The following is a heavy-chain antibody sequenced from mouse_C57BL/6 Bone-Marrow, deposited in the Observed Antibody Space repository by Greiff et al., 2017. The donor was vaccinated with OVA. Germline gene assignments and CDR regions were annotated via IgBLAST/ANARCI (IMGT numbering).Heavy chain of an antibody. Sequence: LQESGAELAQPGASVKLSCTASGYTFTSYWMHWLKQRPGPGLEWIGYINPSSGYTKYNQYFKDKVTLTADKSSSPAYMQLSSLTYEDSSVYYCARDDYGPSFAYWGQGTLVTVSA. CDR1: GYTFTSYW. CDR3: ARDDYGPSFAY. D-gene: IGHD2-4*01. CDR2: INPSSGYT. V-gene: IGHV1-7*01. J-gene: IGHJ3*01.